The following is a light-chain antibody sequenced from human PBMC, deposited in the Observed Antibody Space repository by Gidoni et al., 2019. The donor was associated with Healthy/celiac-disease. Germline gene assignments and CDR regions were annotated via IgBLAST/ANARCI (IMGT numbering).Light chain of an antibody. J-gene: IGKJ1*01. CDR3: QQYNNWPRT. V-gene: IGKV3-15*01. CDR1: QSVSSN. Sequence: MTQSPATLSVSPGERATLSCRASQSVSSNLAWYQQKPGQAPRLLIYGASTRATGIPARFSGSGSGTEFTLTISSLQSEDFAVYYCQQYNNWPRTFGQXTKVGIK. CDR2: GAS.